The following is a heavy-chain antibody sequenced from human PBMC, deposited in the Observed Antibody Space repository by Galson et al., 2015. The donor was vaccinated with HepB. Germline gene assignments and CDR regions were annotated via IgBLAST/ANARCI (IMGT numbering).Heavy chain of an antibody. D-gene: IGHD3-22*01. CDR1: GYTFTSYY. CDR3: ARDHYYDSSGYA. CDR2: INPSGGST. J-gene: IGHJ5*02. Sequence: SVKVSCKASGYTFTSYYMHWVRQAPGQGLEWMGIINPSGGSTSYAQKFQGRVTITADKSTSTAYMELSSLRSEDTAVYYCARDHYYDSSGYAWGQGTLVTVSS. V-gene: IGHV1-46*01.